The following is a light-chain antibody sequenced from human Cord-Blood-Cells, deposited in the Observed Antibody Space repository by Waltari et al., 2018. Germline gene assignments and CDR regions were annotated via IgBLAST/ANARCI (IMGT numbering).Light chain of an antibody. V-gene: IGKV3-15*01. CDR1: QSVSSN. J-gene: IGKJ2*01. CDR3: QQYNNWPT. CDR2: GAS. Sequence: EIVMTQSPATLSVSPGERATLSCRASQSVSSNLAWYQQKPGQAPRLLIYGASTRATGIPARFSGSGSGTEFTLTFSSLQSEDFAVYYCQQYNNWPTCGQGTKLEIK.